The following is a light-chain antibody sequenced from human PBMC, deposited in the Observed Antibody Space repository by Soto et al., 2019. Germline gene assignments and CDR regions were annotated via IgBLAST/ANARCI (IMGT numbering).Light chain of an antibody. J-gene: IGKJ4*01. CDR1: QSISSS. Sequence: DIVTTPSPATLSLSPVERSTLSCTASQSISSSLAWYQQKAGQAPRLLLYGASTRATGVPARFSGIGSGTDFTLTISRVEPEDFAVYYCQKFRSSPLNCGGGNTGDIK. V-gene: IGKV3-20*01. CDR3: QKFRSSPLN. CDR2: GAS.